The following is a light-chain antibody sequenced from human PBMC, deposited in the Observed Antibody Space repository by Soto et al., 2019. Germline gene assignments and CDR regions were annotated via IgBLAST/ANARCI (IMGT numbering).Light chain of an antibody. V-gene: IGKV1-39*01. Sequence: DIQMTQSPSSLSASIGDRVTITCRASQTISSYLIWYQQKPGKAPNLLIYAASSLHSGVPSRFSGNGSVTDFTLTISSLQPEDSATYHCQQSYRTPWTFGRGTKVEIK. CDR1: QTISSY. CDR2: AAS. J-gene: IGKJ1*01. CDR3: QQSYRTPWT.